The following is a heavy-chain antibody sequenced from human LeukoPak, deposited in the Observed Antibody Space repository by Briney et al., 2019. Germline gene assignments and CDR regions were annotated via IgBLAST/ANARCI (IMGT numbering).Heavy chain of an antibody. CDR2: IKQDGSEK. V-gene: IGHV3-7*01. D-gene: IGHD6-6*01. CDR1: GFTFSSYW. Sequence: GGSMRLSCAASGFTFSSYWMSWVRQAPGKGLEWVANIKQDGSEKYYVDSVKGRFTISRDNAKNSLYLQMNSLRAEDTAVYYCARDRVYSSSHYFDYWGQGTLVTVSS. CDR3: ARDRVYSSSHYFDY. J-gene: IGHJ4*02.